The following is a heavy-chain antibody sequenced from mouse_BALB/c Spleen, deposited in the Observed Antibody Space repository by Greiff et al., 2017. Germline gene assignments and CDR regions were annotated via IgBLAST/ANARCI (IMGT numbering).Heavy chain of an antibody. Sequence: VKLVESGPELVKPGASVKISCKASGYAFSSSWMNWVKQRPGQGLEWIGRIYPGDGDTNYNGKFKGKATLTADKSSSTAYMQLSSLTSVDSAVYFCARYGNPYYYAMDYWGQGTSVTVSS. V-gene: IGHV1-82*01. CDR3: ARYGNPYYYAMDY. CDR2: IYPGDGDT. D-gene: IGHD2-1*01. CDR1: GYAFSSSW. J-gene: IGHJ4*01.